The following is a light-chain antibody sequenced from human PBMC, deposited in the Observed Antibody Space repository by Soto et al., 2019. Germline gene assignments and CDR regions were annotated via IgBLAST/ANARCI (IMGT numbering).Light chain of an antibody. CDR2: AAS. CDR1: QSISRS. V-gene: IGKV1D-12*01. CDR3: QQADTYPEP. Sequence: DIQMTQSPSSASASVGDRFTISCRASQSISRSLAWYQQKPGKAPKLLIYAASSLQSGVPSRFSGSGFGTDFTLTISSLQPDDSAIYYCQQADTYPEPFGQGTKLDIK. J-gene: IGKJ1*01.